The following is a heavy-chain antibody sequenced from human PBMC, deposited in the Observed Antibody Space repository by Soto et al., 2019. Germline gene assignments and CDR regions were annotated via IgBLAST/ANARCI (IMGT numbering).Heavy chain of an antibody. CDR2: IWNDGSGY. D-gene: IGHD6-13*01. CDR1: GFTFTNYG. CDR3: ARRQISPPTRGAAAARGGMDV. V-gene: IGHV3-33*01. Sequence: QVQLVESGGSVVQPGKSVRLSCAASGFTFTNYGMHWVRQAPGKGLEWVAVIWNDGSGYFYANSVKGRFTISRDNSKNTLYLQMSSLRAEDTAVYYCARRQISPPTRGAAAARGGMDVWGQGTTVTVSS. J-gene: IGHJ6*02.